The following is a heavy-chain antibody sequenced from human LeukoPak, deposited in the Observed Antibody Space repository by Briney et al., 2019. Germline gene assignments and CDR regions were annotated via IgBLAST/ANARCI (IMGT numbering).Heavy chain of an antibody. CDR2: INHSGST. Sequence: SETLSLTCAAYGGFFSGYYWSWIRQPPGKGLEWIGEINHSGSTNYNPSLKSRVTISVDTSKNQFSLKLSSVTAADTAVYYCARGLTTVTPRGYYFDYWGQGTLVTVSS. CDR3: ARGLTTVTPRGYYFDY. J-gene: IGHJ4*02. CDR1: GGFFSGYY. D-gene: IGHD4-17*01. V-gene: IGHV4-34*01.